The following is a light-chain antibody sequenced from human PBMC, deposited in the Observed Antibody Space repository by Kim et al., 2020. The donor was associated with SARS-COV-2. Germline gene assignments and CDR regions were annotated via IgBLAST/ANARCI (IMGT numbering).Light chain of an antibody. CDR1: QSDCSHC. Sequence: STGERATLSCRTSQSDCSHCLAWYQQKTSQAPRLLIYYVANRATGIPDRFSGSGSGRDFTLTISRLEPEDFAVYYCQQYGIAPPYTFGQGTKLEI. J-gene: IGKJ2*01. V-gene: IGKV3-20*01. CDR3: QQYGIAPPYT. CDR2: YVA.